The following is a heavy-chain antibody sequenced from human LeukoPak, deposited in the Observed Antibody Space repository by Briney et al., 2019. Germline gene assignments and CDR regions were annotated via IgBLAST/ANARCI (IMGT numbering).Heavy chain of an antibody. V-gene: IGHV3-23*01. CDR2: ISGSGNT. Sequence: GGSLRLSCAASGFTFSSYAMTWVRQAPGKGLEWVSAISGSGNTYYADSVKGRFTISRDNSKNTLYLQMNSLRAEDTAVYYCAKDFPLNPYSSPEISAFDIWGQGTMVTVSS. CDR3: AKDFPLNPYSSPEISAFDI. CDR1: GFTFSSYA. J-gene: IGHJ3*02. D-gene: IGHD6-13*01.